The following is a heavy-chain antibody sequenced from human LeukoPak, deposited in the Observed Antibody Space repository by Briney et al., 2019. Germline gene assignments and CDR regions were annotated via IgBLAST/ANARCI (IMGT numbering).Heavy chain of an antibody. J-gene: IGHJ3*02. CDR3: ARVILNNYDILTGYYTDGPPHFDI. CDR2: ISSSSSYI. CDR1: GFTFSSYW. V-gene: IGHV3-21*01. Sequence: GGSLRLSCAASGFTFSSYWMSWVRQAPGKGLEWVSSISSSSSYIYYADSVKGRFTISRDNAKNSLYLQMNSLRAEDTAVYYCARVILNNYDILTGYYTDGPPHFDIWGQGTMVTVSS. D-gene: IGHD3-9*01.